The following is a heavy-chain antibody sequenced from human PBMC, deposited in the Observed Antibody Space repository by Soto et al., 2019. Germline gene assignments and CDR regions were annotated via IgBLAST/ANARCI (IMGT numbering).Heavy chain of an antibody. CDR1: GGSIISYY. CDR2: IYDSGST. Sequence: SETLSFTCTVSGGSIISYYWSWIRQPPGKGLEWIGYIYDSGSTSYNPSLKSRVTISEDTSKNQFSLKLSSVTAADTAVYYCARQYGRDGLDYWGQGTLVTVSS. D-gene: IGHD2-8*01. V-gene: IGHV4-59*08. CDR3: ARQYGRDGLDY. J-gene: IGHJ4*02.